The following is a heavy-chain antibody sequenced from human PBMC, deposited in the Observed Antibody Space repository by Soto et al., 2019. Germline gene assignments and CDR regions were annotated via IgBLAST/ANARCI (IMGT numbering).Heavy chain of an antibody. CDR1: GYTFTSYG. J-gene: IGHJ6*02. Sequence: GASVKVSCKASGYTFTSYGISWVRQAPGQGLEWMGWISAYNGNTNYAQKLQGRVTMTTDTSTSTAYMELRSLRSDDTAVYYCARDCDVVVTGYYYYYGMDVWGQGTTVTVSS. D-gene: IGHD2-21*02. CDR3: ARDCDVVVTGYYYYYGMDV. V-gene: IGHV1-18*01. CDR2: ISAYNGNT.